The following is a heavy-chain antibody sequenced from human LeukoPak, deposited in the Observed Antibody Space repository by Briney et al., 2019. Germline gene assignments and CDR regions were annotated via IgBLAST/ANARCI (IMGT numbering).Heavy chain of an antibody. V-gene: IGHV3-23*01. J-gene: IGHJ4*02. Sequence: GGSPRLSCAASGFPFSNYAMSWVRQAPGKGLEWVSAISGNGGSTYYADSVKGRFTISRDNSKNTLYLQMNSLRAEDTAVYYCATPNWAFDYWGQGTLVTVSS. CDR1: GFPFSNYA. CDR3: ATPNWAFDY. D-gene: IGHD7-27*01. CDR2: ISGNGGST.